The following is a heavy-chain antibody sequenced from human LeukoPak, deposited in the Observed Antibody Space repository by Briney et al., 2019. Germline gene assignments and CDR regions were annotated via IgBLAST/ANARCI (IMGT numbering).Heavy chain of an antibody. J-gene: IGHJ4*02. D-gene: IGHD2-2*01. CDR1: GYTFTGYY. CDR3: ARSRVVVPAAASY. V-gene: IGHV1-2*02. Sequence: ASVKVSCKASGYTFTGYYMHWVRQAPGQGLEWMGWINPNSGGTNYAQKFQGRVTMTRDTSISTAYMELSRLRSDDTAVYHCARSRVVVPAAASYWGQGTLVTVSS. CDR2: INPNSGGT.